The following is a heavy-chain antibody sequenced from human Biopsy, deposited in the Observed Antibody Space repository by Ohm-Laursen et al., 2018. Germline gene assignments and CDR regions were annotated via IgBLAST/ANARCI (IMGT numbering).Heavy chain of an antibody. J-gene: IGHJ4*02. D-gene: IGHD1-26*01. CDR2: IKLDGNEK. Sequence: SLRLSCAASGFTFSDYWMGWVRQAPGKGLEWVANIKLDGNEKYYVDSVMGRFTISRDNGKNSLYLQMNSLRAEDTAVYYCARARGSGRLRYHFDYWGQGTLVTVSS. V-gene: IGHV3-7*01. CDR3: ARARGSGRLRYHFDY. CDR1: GFTFSDYW.